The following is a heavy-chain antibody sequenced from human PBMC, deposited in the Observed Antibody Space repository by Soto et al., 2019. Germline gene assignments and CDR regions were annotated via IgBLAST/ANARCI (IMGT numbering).Heavy chain of an antibody. CDR3: ARVGEAGQDAFDI. CDR2: IYYSEST. D-gene: IGHD3-16*01. V-gene: IGHV4-31*03. J-gene: IGHJ3*02. CDR1: GGSISSGGYY. Sequence: QVQLQESGPGLVKPSQTLSLTCTVSGGSISSGGYYWSWIRQHPGKGLEWIGYIYYSESTYYHPSRQGRVTISVDTSKKQFFLQLSSVTAADTAVYYCARVGEAGQDAFDIWGQGAMVTVSS.